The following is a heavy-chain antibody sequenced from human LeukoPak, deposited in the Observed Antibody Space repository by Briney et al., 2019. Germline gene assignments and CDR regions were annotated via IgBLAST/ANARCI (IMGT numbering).Heavy chain of an antibody. CDR3: AREELGSSGYSSLDC. Sequence: GGSLRLSCAASGFTFSSYEMNWVRQAPGKGPEWVSYITGSSSTIYYADSVKGRFTISRDNAKNSLYLQMNSLRAEDTAVYYCAREELGSSGYSSLDCWGQGTLVTVSS. CDR2: ITGSSSTI. CDR1: GFTFSSYE. D-gene: IGHD3-22*01. V-gene: IGHV3-48*03. J-gene: IGHJ4*02.